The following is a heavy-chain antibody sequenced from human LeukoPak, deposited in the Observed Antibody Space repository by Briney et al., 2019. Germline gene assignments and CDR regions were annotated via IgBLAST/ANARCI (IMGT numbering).Heavy chain of an antibody. CDR1: GYSISSGYY. D-gene: IGHD3-10*01. CDR3: ARDYKRFGIPLPPNLWFGELPVDY. V-gene: IGHV4-38-2*02. CDR2: IYHSGST. J-gene: IGHJ4*02. Sequence: PSETLSLTCTVSGYSISSGYYWGWIRQPPGKGLEWIGSIYHSGSTYYNPSLKSRVTISVDTSKNQFSLKLSSVTAADTAVYYCARDYKRFGIPLPPNLWFGELPVDYWGQGTLVTVSS.